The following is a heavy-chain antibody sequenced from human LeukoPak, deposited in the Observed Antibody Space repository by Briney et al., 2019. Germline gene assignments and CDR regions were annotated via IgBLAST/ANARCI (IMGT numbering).Heavy chain of an antibody. V-gene: IGHV3-30*03. CDR2: ISHDGSTI. Sequence: PGGSLRLSCAVSGFTFDSYGMHWVRQAPGKGLEWVAVISHDGSTIYYADSVEGRFTISRDNSDNTLFLQMNSLRAEDTAVYYCARWGLLLGNDYWGQGTLVTVSS. CDR1: GFTFDSYG. CDR3: ARWGLLLGNDY. D-gene: IGHD1-26*01. J-gene: IGHJ4*02.